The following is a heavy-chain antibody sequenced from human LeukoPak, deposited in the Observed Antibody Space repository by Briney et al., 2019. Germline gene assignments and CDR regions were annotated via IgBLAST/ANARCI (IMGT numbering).Heavy chain of an antibody. V-gene: IGHV3-30-3*01. J-gene: IGHJ4*02. CDR1: GFTFSTYP. CDR3: ASGTVAVTGSDGYGAR. D-gene: IGHD6-19*01. CDR2: ISHDGSNQ. Sequence: GRSLRLSCSASGFTFSTYPMHWVRQAPGKGLEWVAVISHDGSNQYYADSVKGRFTISRDNSKNTLYLQMNSLRTEDTAVYYCASGTVAVTGSDGYGARWGQGTLVTVSS.